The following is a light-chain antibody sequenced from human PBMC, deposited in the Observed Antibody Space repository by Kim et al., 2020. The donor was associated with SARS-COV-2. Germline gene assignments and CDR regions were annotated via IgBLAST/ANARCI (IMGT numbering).Light chain of an antibody. CDR3: NSRDSSGNHVV. CDR2: GKN. J-gene: IGLJ2*01. CDR1: SLRSYY. V-gene: IGLV3-19*01. Sequence: LGPTVRITCQGDSLRSYYASCYQQKPGQAPVLVIYGKNNRPSGIPDRFSGSSSGNTASLTITGAQAEDEADYYCNSRDSSGNHVVFGGGTQLTVL.